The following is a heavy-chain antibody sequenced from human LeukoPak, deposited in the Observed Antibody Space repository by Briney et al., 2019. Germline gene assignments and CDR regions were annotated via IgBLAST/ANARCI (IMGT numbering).Heavy chain of an antibody. CDR3: VGPGDY. CDR1: GFTFSSCW. V-gene: IGHV3-7*01. Sequence: GGSLRLSCAASGFTFSSCWMSWVRQAPGKGLEWVANIKQDGSEKYYVDSVKGRFTISRDNAKNSLYLQMNSLRAEDTAVYYCVGPGDYWGQGTLVTVSS. J-gene: IGHJ4*02. CDR2: IKQDGSEK.